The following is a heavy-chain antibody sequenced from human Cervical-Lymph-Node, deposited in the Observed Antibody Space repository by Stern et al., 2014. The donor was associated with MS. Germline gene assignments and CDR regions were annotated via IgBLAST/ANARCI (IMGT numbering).Heavy chain of an antibody. CDR2: IYYSGST. CDR1: GGSISSYY. Sequence: QVQLQESGPGLVKPSETLSLTCTVSGGSISSYYWSWIRQPPGKGLEWIGYIYYSGSTNYNPSLKSRVTISVDTSKNQFSLKLSSVTAADTAVYYCAREEAADAFDIWGQGTMVTVSS. J-gene: IGHJ3*02. V-gene: IGHV4-59*01. D-gene: IGHD6-25*01. CDR3: AREEAADAFDI.